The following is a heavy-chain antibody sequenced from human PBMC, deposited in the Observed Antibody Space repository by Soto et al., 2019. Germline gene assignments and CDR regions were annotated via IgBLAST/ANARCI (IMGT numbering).Heavy chain of an antibody. D-gene: IGHD5-12*01. J-gene: IGHJ4*02. Sequence: SETLSLTCTVSGGSISSYYWSWIRQPPGKGLEWIGYIYYSGSTNYNPSLKSRVTISVDTSKNQFSLKLSSVTTADTAVYYCASVENGGYDYWGQGTLVTVSS. CDR1: GGSISSYY. V-gene: IGHV4-59*01. CDR2: IYYSGST. CDR3: ASVENGGYDY.